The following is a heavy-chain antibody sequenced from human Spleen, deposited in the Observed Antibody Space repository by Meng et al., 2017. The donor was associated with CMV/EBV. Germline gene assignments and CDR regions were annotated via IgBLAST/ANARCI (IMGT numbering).Heavy chain of an antibody. D-gene: IGHD6-6*01. CDR2: MHYSGST. Sequence: SETLSLTCTVSGGSISSSSYYWGWIRQPPGKGLEWIGFMHYSGSTYYNPSLKSRVTIGVDTSKNQFSLKLSSVTAADTAVYYCARTRLSSSSQGSYYYYGMDVWGQGTTVTVSS. CDR1: GGSISSSSYY. V-gene: IGHV4-39*01. J-gene: IGHJ6*02. CDR3: ARTRLSSSSQGSYYYYGMDV.